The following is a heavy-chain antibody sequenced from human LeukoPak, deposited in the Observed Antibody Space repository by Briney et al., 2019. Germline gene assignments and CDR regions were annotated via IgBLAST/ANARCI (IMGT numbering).Heavy chain of an antibody. CDR1: GFTFSSYW. J-gene: IGHJ1*01. CDR3: ARDRYNEYFHY. CDR2: IKQDGSEK. D-gene: IGHD3-9*01. V-gene: IGHV3-7*01. Sequence: GGSLRLSRAASGFTFSSYWMSWVRQAPGKGLEWVANIKQDGSEKYYVDSVKGRFTISRDNAKNSLYLQMNSLRVEDTAVYYCARDRYNEYFHYWGQGTLVTVSS.